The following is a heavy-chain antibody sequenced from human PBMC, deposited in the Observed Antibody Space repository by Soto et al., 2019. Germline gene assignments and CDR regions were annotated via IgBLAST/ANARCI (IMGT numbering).Heavy chain of an antibody. CDR3: ARDSPYYYDSSGYRHFDY. Sequence: SETLSLTCTVSGGSISSGGYYWSWIRQHPGKGLEWIGYIYYSGSTYYNPSLKSRVTISVDTSKNQFSLKLSSVTAADTAVYYCARDSPYYYDSSGYRHFDYWGQGTLVTVSS. CDR2: IYYSGST. J-gene: IGHJ4*02. V-gene: IGHV4-31*03. CDR1: GGSISSGGYY. D-gene: IGHD3-22*01.